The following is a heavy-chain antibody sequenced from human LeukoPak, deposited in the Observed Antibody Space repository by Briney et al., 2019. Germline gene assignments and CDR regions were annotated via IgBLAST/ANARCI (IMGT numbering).Heavy chain of an antibody. D-gene: IGHD3-3*01. J-gene: IGHJ4*02. V-gene: IGHV3-7*01. CDR1: GFTFSTYW. Sequence: GGSLRLSRAASGFTFSTYWMTWVRQAPGKGLEWVANIKQDGSEKYYVDSVKGRFTISRDNAKNSLYLQMNSLRAEDTAMYYCARDFRFLDDYWGQGTLVTVSS. CDR3: ARDFRFLDDY. CDR2: IKQDGSEK.